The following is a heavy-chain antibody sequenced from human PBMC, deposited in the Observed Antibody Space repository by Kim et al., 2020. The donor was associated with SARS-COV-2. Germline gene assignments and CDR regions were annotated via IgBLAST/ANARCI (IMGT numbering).Heavy chain of an antibody. Sequence: SETLSLTCAVSGDSISSNYWWTWVRQSPGKGLEWIGEAHQNGETNYNPSLKRRVAMSLDKSKNQFSLKLSSVTAADSATYYCARVPGGGSASSCYLSSWG. CDR3: ARVPGGGSASSCYLSS. CDR1: GDSISSNYW. V-gene: IGHV4-4*02. J-gene: IGHJ5*01. CDR2: AHQNGET. D-gene: IGHD2-2*01.